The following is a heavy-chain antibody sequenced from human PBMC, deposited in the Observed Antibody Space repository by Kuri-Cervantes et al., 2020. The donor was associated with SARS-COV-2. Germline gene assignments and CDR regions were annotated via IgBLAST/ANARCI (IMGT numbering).Heavy chain of an antibody. Sequence: SVKVSCKASGGTFSSYAISWVRQAPGQGLEWMGRIIPILGTANYAQEFQGRVTITADKSTSTAYMELSSLRSEDTAVYYCAREVGYCSSTSCYPFDYWGQGTLVTVSS. CDR2: IIPILGTA. CDR3: AREVGYCSSTSCYPFDY. V-gene: IGHV1-69*04. CDR1: GGTFSSYA. J-gene: IGHJ4*02. D-gene: IGHD2-2*01.